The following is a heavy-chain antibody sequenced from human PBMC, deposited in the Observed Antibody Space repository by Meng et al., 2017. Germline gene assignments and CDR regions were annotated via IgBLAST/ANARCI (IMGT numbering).Heavy chain of an antibody. CDR2: IYPGDSDT. V-gene: IGHV5-51*01. D-gene: IGHD3-22*01. CDR1: GYSCTSYW. Sequence: AESLKISCKGSGYSCTSYWIGWVRQMRGKGLEWMGIIYPGDSDTRDSPFFQGQATISADKSISTAYLQWSSLEASDTAMYYCARLSLGDSSCYYGYYYYGMDVWGQGTTVTVSS. CDR3: ARLSLGDSSCYYGYYYYGMDV. J-gene: IGHJ6*02.